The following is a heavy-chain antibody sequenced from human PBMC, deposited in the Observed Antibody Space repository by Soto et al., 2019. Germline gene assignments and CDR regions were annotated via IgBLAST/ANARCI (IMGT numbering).Heavy chain of an antibody. CDR1: GGSISSINW. J-gene: IGHJ1*01. CDR3: ARDQAAAGQKKYFQH. CDR2: IYHSGST. D-gene: IGHD6-13*01. V-gene: IGHV4-4*02. Sequence: QVQLQESGPGLVKPSGTLSLTCAVSGGSISSINWWSWVRQPPGKGLEWIGEIYHSGSTNYNPSLKSRVTISVDKSKNQFSLKLSSVTAADTAVYYCARDQAAAGQKKYFQHWGQGTLVTVSS.